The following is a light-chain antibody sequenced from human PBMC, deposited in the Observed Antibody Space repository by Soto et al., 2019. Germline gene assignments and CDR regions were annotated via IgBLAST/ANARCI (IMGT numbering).Light chain of an antibody. J-gene: IGKJ2*01. V-gene: IGKV1-5*01. CDR3: QQYNSYPYT. CDR2: DGS. Sequence: DIQMTQSLSTLSASVGDRVTITCRASQSISSWLAWYQQRPGKAPELLIYDGSSLQSGVPSRFSGSGSGTEITLTIRSLQPDDFATYYCQQYNSYPYTFGQGTKLEIK. CDR1: QSISSW.